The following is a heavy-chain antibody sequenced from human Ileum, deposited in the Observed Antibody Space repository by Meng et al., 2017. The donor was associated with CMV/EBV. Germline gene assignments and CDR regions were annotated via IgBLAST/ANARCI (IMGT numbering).Heavy chain of an antibody. CDR3: AKDAYSSGYYYWWFDP. Sequence: GGSLRLSCAASGFTFSSYAMSWVRQAPGKGLEWVSAISGSGGSTYYADSVKGRFTISRDNSKNTLYLQMNSLRAEDTAVYYCAKDAYSSGYYYWWFDPWGQGTLVTVSX. CDR2: ISGSGGST. V-gene: IGHV3-23*01. CDR1: GFTFSSYA. J-gene: IGHJ5*02. D-gene: IGHD3-22*01.